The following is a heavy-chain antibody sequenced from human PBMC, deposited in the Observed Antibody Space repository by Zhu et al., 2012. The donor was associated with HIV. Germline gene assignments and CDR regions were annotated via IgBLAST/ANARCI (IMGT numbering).Heavy chain of an antibody. CDR1: GGSTSSHY. J-gene: IGHJ4*02. Sequence: QVQLQESGPGLVKPSETLSLTCSVSGGSTSSHYWSWIRQPPGKGLEWIGYVYYTGTTNYNPSLKSRVTISLDMSRNQFSLKLTSVTAADTAVYYCARLRDTSGYYLPFDYWGQGPWSPSPQ. V-gene: IGHV4-59*11. CDR3: ARLRDTSGYYLPFDY. D-gene: IGHD3-22*01. CDR2: VYYTGTT.